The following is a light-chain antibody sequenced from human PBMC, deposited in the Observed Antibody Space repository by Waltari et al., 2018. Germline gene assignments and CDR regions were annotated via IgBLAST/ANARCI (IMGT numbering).Light chain of an antibody. V-gene: IGLV2-14*03. Sequence: QTALTQPASVSGSLGLSIIISCSGTSSLIGGHNYVSWYQQHPGKAPKLMIYDVSNRPSGVSHRFSGSKSGDTASLTISGLQAEDEADYYCSSYSSISALDVFGTGTKVTVL. J-gene: IGLJ1*01. CDR2: DVS. CDR1: SSLIGGHNY. CDR3: SSYSSISALDV.